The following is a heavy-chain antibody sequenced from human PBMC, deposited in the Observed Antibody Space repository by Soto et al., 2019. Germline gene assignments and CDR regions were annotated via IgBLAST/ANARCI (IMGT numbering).Heavy chain of an antibody. V-gene: IGHV5-51*03. CDR2: IYPGDSDT. Sequence: EVQLVQSGAEVKKPGESLKISCKGSGYSFTSYWIGWVRQMPGKGLEWMGIIYPGDSDTRYSPSFQGQVTISADKSISTAYLQWSSLKASDTAMYYCASHVTHCSSTSCPLRGDAFDIWGQGTMVTVSS. CDR3: ASHVTHCSSTSCPLRGDAFDI. J-gene: IGHJ3*02. D-gene: IGHD2-2*01. CDR1: GYSFTSYW.